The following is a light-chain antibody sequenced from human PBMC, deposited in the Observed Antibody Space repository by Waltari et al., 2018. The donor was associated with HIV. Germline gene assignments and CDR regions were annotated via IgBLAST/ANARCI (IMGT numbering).Light chain of an antibody. J-gene: IGKJ5*01. V-gene: IGKV2-28*01. CDR2: LSS. Sequence: VMTQSPLSLPVTPDEPPSISCRSSQSLLHSNACISMDWYLQQPWQSPQLLIYLSSNRSGEVADRFRSGGEGTDFTVKNSRVEAENIGIYYCMQVLERSITFGPGTRLEIK. CDR1: QSLLHSNACIS. CDR3: MQVLERSIT.